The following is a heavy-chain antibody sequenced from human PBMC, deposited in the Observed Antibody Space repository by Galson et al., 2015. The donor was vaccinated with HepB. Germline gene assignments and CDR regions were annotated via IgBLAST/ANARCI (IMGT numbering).Heavy chain of an antibody. CDR2: IKSKAEGGTR. CDR3: TTAQDPPTRITTFGVVIFRADAFDI. V-gene: IGHV3-15*01. J-gene: IGHJ3*02. Sequence: SLRLSCAASGLTFTNAWMTWVRQAPGKGLEWVGRIKSKAEGGTRDYAVPVKGRFTISRDDSKDTLYLRMNSLKTEDTAVYYCTTAQDPPTRITTFGVVIFRADAFDIWGQGTMVTVSS. D-gene: IGHD3-3*01. CDR1: GLTFTNAW.